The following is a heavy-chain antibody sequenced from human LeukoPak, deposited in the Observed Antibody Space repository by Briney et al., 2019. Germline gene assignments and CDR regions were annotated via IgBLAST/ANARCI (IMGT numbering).Heavy chain of an antibody. Sequence: GGSLRLSCAASGFTFSSYAMNWVRQAPGKGLEWVSTINGGSTSTNYAESVKGRFTISRDNSKNTLFLQMNSLRAEDTAVYYCAKDRVAGEYCFDHWGQGTLVTVSP. V-gene: IGHV3-23*01. CDR3: AKDRVAGEYCFDH. J-gene: IGHJ4*02. D-gene: IGHD6-19*01. CDR2: INGGSTST. CDR1: GFTFSSYA.